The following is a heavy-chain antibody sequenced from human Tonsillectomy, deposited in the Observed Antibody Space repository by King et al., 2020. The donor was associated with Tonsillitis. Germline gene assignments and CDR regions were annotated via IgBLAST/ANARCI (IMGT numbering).Heavy chain of an antibody. CDR2: ISGGGDRT. CDR3: AKDHSYGALPALDV. J-gene: IGHJ6*02. Sequence: VQLVESGGGLVQPGGSLRLSCAASEFTFSSYAMTWVRKAPGKGLEWVSAISGGGDRTYYADSVKGRFTITRDNSKNTLSLLMNSLRAEDTAVYYCAKDHSYGALPALDVWGQGTTVTVYS. CDR1: EFTFSSYA. D-gene: IGHD5-18*01. V-gene: IGHV3-23*04.